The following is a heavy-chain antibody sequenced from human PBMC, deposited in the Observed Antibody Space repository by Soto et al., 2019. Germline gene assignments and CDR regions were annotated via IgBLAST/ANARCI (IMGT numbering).Heavy chain of an antibody. CDR3: ARFPATEWELYSHYGMDV. CDR2: IYPGDSDT. J-gene: IGHJ6*02. Sequence: LGESLKISCKGSGYSFTSYWIGWVRQMPGKGLEWMGIIYPGDSDTRYIPSFQGQVTISADKSISTAYLQWSSLKASDTAMYYCARFPATEWELYSHYGMDVWGQGTTVTVSS. CDR1: GYSFTSYW. D-gene: IGHD1-26*01. V-gene: IGHV5-51*01.